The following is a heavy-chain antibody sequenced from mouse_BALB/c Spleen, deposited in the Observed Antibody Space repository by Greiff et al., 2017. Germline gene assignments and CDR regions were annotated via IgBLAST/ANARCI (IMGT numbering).Heavy chain of an antibody. Sequence: EGQGLESGGGLVQPGGSLKLSCEASGFTFGGNTMSWVRQTQEKRLEWVAYISNGGGSTYYPDTVKGRFTISRDNAKNTLYLQMSSLKSEDTAMYYCARLSYGFFDYWGQGTTLTVSS. D-gene: IGHD2-2*01. CDR1: GFTFGGNT. V-gene: IGHV5-12-2*01. J-gene: IGHJ2*01. CDR2: ISNGGGST. CDR3: ARLSYGFFDY.